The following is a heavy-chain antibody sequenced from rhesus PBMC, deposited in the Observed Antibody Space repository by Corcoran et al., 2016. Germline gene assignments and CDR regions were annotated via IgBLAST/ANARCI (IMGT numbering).Heavy chain of an antibody. J-gene: IGHJ4*01. CDR1: GDSVRLGF. CDR3: ARDQRMTY. CDR2: VYGSGSGS. V-gene: IGHV4-169*02. Sequence: LQLQGSGPGLVKPSETLSFPCTLSGDSVRLGFCSWLRQAPGKGLEWIGDVYGSGSGSNYNPSLKSRVTLSVDTSKNQLSLKLRSVTAADAAVYYCARDQRMTYWGQGVLVTVSS. D-gene: IGHD3-9*01.